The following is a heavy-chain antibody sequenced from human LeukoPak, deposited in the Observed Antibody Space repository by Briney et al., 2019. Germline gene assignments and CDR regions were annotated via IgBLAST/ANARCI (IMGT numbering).Heavy chain of an antibody. CDR1: GGSISSGDYY. D-gene: IGHD4-23*01. Sequence: PSQTLSLTCTVSGGSISSGDYYWSWIRQPPGKGLEWIGYIYYSGSTYYNPSLKSRVTLSVATSKNLFSLKLSSVTAADTAVYYCARFSTVVTPLGFDYWGQGTLVTVSS. CDR3: ARFSTVVTPLGFDY. J-gene: IGHJ4*02. V-gene: IGHV4-30-4*01. CDR2: IYYSGST.